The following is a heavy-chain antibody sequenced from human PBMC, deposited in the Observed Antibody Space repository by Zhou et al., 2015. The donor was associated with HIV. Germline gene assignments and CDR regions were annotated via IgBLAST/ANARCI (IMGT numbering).Heavy chain of an antibody. CDR3: ARENRDQWLVLRSWFAP. CDR1: GDTFTRFG. J-gene: IGHJ5*02. D-gene: IGHD6-19*01. Sequence: QAQLVQSGAEVKKPGASVKVSCKVAGDTFTRFGISWVRLTPGHGLEWMGWINTENGQTKYAERVQDRVTLTTDTSTRTAYMELRGLRSDDTAVYYCARENRDQWLVLRSWFAPWGQGTLVTVS. V-gene: IGHV1-18*01. CDR2: INTENGQT.